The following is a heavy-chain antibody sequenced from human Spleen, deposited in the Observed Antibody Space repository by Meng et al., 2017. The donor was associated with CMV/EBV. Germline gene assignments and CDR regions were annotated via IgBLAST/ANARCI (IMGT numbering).Heavy chain of an antibody. V-gene: IGHV3-49*04. CDR1: GFTCGDYA. CDR3: TRVGFDDSSGYYYYYYGMDV. Sequence: GESLKISCTASGFTCGDYAMSWVRQAPGKGLEWVGFIRSKAYGGTTEYAASVKGRFTISRDDSKSIAYLQMNSLKTEDTAVYYCTRVGFDDSSGYYYYYYGMDVWGQGTAVTVSS. D-gene: IGHD3-22*01. CDR2: IRSKAYGGTT. J-gene: IGHJ6*02.